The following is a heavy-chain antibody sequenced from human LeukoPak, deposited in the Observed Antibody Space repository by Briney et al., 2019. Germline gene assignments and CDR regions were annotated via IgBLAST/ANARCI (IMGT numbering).Heavy chain of an antibody. CDR1: GFTFDDYA. CDR2: ISWNSGSI. Sequence: GGSLRLSCAASGFTFDDYAMHWVRQAPGKGLEWVSGISWNSGSIGYADSVKGRFTISRDNAKNSLYLQMNSLRAEDTALYYCAKKRYYGSGEGYIYYWGQGTLVTVSS. J-gene: IGHJ4*02. D-gene: IGHD3-10*01. V-gene: IGHV3-9*01. CDR3: AKKRYYGSGEGYIYY.